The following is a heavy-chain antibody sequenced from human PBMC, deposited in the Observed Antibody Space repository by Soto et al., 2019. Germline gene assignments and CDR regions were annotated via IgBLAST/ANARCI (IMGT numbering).Heavy chain of an antibody. J-gene: IGHJ4*02. D-gene: IGHD3-10*01. CDR2: ISGDGRTT. Sequence: GGSLRLSCAASGFTFRSYVMTWVRQAPGKGLEWVSSISGDGRTTFYADSVRGRCTISRDNSRNTVSLEVNSLRAEDTALYFCAKYFASGSYYHFDSWGQGTLVTVSS. CDR1: GFTFRSYV. V-gene: IGHV3-23*01. CDR3: AKYFASGSYYHFDS.